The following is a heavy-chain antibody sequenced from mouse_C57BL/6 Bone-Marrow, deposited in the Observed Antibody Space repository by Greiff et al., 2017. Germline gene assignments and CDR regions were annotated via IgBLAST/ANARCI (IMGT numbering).Heavy chain of an antibody. Sequence: EVHLVESGGGLVQPGGSMKLSCVASGFTFSNYWMNWVRQSPEKGLEWVAQIRLKSDNYATHYAESVKGRFTISRDDSKSSVYLQMNNLRAEDTGIYYCTADPVVFDYWGQGTTLTVSS. V-gene: IGHV6-3*01. J-gene: IGHJ2*01. CDR3: TADPVVFDY. CDR2: IRLKSDNYAT. CDR1: GFTFSNYW. D-gene: IGHD1-1*01.